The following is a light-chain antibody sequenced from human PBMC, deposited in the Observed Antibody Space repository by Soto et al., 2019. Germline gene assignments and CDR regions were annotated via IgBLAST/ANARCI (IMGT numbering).Light chain of an antibody. CDR1: TGAVTSRHY. J-gene: IGLJ3*02. Sequence: QAVVTQEPSLTVSPGGTVTLTCASSTGAVTSRHYPYWFQQKPGQVPRALIYDTSNKHSWTPARFSGSLLGGKPALNLSGAQAGEEAEYFRPLSYRGVWVFGGRNKPAVL. CDR3: PLSYRGVWV. CDR2: DTS. V-gene: IGLV7-46*01.